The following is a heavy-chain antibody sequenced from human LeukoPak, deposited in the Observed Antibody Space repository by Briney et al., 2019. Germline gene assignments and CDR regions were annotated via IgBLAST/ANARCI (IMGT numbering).Heavy chain of an antibody. V-gene: IGHV3-21*01. CDR3: ARGDYGDDHAFDI. CDR2: IIRGSGYI. J-gene: IGHJ3*02. D-gene: IGHD4-17*01. Sequence: GGSLRLSCAASGFTFSSYTMNWVRQAPGKGLEWASSIIRGSGYIYYADSVKGRFTISRDNPKNSLYLQMNSLRAEDTAVYYCARGDYGDDHAFDIWGQGTMVTVSS. CDR1: GFTFSSYT.